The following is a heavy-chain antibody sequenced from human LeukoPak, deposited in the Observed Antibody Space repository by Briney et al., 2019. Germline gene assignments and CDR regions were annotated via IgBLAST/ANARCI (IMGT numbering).Heavy chain of an antibody. V-gene: IGHV4-59*01. D-gene: IGHD1-1*01. J-gene: IGHJ4*02. Sequence: PSETLSLTCTVSGGSISSYYWSWIRQPPGKGLEWIGYIYYSGTTNYNPSLKSRVTISVDTSKNQFSLKLTSVTAADTAVYYCTSWRSGYFDYWGQRTLVTVSS. CDR2: IYYSGTT. CDR1: GGSISSYY. CDR3: TSWRSGYFDY.